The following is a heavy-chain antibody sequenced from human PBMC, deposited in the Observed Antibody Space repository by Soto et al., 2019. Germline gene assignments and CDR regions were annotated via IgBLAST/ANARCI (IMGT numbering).Heavy chain of an antibody. D-gene: IGHD5-18*01. CDR1: GGSVSSGSYY. Sequence: PSETLSLTCTVSGGSVSSGSYYWSWIRQPPGKGLEWVGYIYYSGSTNYNPSLKSRVTISVDTSKNQFSLKLSSVTAADTAVYYCAREVWNTAMSEKYFDYWGQGTLVTVSS. CDR3: AREVWNTAMSEKYFDY. J-gene: IGHJ4*02. CDR2: IYYSGST. V-gene: IGHV4-61*01.